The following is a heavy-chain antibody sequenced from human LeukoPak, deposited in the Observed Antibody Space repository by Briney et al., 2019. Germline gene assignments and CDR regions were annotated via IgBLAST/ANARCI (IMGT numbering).Heavy chain of an antibody. V-gene: IGHV5-51*01. J-gene: IGHJ5*02. CDR2: IYPGDSDT. CDR1: GYSFTSNW. D-gene: IGHD3-22*01. CDR3: ARRTYYYDSSGPNWFDP. Sequence: GEPLKTSCKGSGYSFTSNWIGWVRQLPGKGLKWMGIIYPGDSDTRYSPSFQGQVTISADKSISTAYLQWSSLKASDTAMYYCARRTYYYDSSGPNWFDPWGQGTLVTVSS.